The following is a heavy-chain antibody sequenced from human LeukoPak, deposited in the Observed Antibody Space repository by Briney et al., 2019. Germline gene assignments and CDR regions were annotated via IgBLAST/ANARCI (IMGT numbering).Heavy chain of an antibody. CDR1: GFTVSSKY. J-gene: IGHJ4*02. CDR3: ATRIAATGRYYSDF. Sequence: PGGSLRLSCAASGFTVSSKYMSWVRQAPGKGLECVSSIHGDGTRYYADSVKGRFSITRDNSKNTLYLHMNSLRAEDTAVYHRATRIAATGRYYSDFWGQGTLVTVSS. D-gene: IGHD6-13*01. CDR2: IHGDGTR. V-gene: IGHV3-53*01.